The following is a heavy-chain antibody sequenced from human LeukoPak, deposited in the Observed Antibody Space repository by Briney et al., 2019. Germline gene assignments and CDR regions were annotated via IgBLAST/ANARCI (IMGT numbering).Heavy chain of an antibody. V-gene: IGHV1-69*06. CDR1: GGTFSSYA. CDR2: IIPTFGTA. Sequence: SVKVSCKASGGTFSSYAISWVRQAPGQGLEWMGGIIPTFGTANYAQKFQGRVTITADKSTSTAYMELSSLRSEDTAVYYCARGEVIAAAGRGAIDYWGQGTLVTVSS. CDR3: ARGEVIAAAGRGAIDY. D-gene: IGHD6-13*01. J-gene: IGHJ4*02.